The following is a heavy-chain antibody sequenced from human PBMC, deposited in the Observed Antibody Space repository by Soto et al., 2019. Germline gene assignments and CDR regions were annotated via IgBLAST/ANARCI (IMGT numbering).Heavy chain of an antibody. V-gene: IGHV2-70*13. CDR3: ARSIRGPRRFNGMNV. J-gene: IGHJ6*02. CDR2: IERDDDDK. CDR1: GFSLTSPGMC. Sequence: SGPTLVNPTETLTLTCTFSGFSLTSPGMCVSWIRQSPGKALEWLALIERDDDDKYYSTSLKTRLTISKDTRKNQVVLTMADMEPADTATYYCARSIRGPRRFNGMNVWGQGTTVTVSS. D-gene: IGHD1-20*01.